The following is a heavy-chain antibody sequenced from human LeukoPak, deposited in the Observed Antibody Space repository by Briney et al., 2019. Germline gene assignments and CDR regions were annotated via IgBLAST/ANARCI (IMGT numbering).Heavy chain of an antibody. D-gene: IGHD6-13*01. V-gene: IGHV3-23*01. CDR3: AKSRVSSWLRNWFDP. CDR1: GFTFSSYA. Sequence: GGSLRLSCAASGFTFSSYAMSWVRQAPGKGLEWVSAISGSGGSTYYADSVKGRFTISRDNSKNTLYLQMNSLRAEDTAVYYCAKSRVSSWLRNWFDPWGQGTLVTVSS. J-gene: IGHJ5*02. CDR2: ISGSGGST.